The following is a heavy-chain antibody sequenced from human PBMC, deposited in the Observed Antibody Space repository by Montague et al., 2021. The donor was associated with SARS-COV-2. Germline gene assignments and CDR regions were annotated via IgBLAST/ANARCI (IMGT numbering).Heavy chain of an antibody. J-gene: IGHJ4*02. D-gene: IGHD3-22*01. V-gene: IGHV4-4*07. CDR1: GGSTTNYY. CDR2: IHASGIS. CDR3: ARGRFYYDSGELGY. Sequence: SETLSLTCTVSGGSTTNYYWSWIRQPAGKGLEWFGRIHASGISTYNPSLETRVTMSVDTSKNQFSLKLSSVTAADTAVYYCARGRFYYDSGELGYWGQGTLVTVSS.